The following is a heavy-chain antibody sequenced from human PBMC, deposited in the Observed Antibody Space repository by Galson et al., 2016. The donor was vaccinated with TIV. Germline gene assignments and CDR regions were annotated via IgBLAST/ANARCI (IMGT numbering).Heavy chain of an antibody. CDR3: AKGNTYYFYGSPNLQGAFDT. CDR2: ITWNSGSI. D-gene: IGHD3-22*01. CDR1: GFIFSSYG. J-gene: IGHJ3*02. Sequence: SLRLSCAVSGFIFSSYGMNWVRQAPGRGPEWVSSITWNSGSIGYADSVRGRFTISRDSARNSVYLQMNSLRPEDTALYYCAKGNTYYFYGSPNLQGAFDTWGQGTVVTVSS. V-gene: IGHV3-9*01.